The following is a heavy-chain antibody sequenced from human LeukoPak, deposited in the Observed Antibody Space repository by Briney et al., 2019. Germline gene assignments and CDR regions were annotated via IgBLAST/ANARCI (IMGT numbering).Heavy chain of an antibody. D-gene: IGHD3-22*01. Sequence: ASVKVSCKASGGTFSSYAISWVRQAPGQGLEWMGGIIPIFGTANYAQKFQGRVTITADESTSTAYMELSSLRSEDTAVYYCASLHDSSGYEFGYWGQGTLVTVSS. CDR2: IIPIFGTA. CDR1: GGTFSSYA. CDR3: ASLHDSSGYEFGY. V-gene: IGHV1-69*13. J-gene: IGHJ4*02.